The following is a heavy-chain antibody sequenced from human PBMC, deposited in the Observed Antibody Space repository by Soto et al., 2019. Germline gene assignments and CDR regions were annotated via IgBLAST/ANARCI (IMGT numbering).Heavy chain of an antibody. V-gene: IGHV3-23*01. CDR3: ARLARGTLRGVPIPSP. Sequence: GGSLRLSCAASGLVFINYAMSCGRQVPGKGMERVSTLSGRTGSTFYADAVTGRFTISRDDSNNTMFLQMNSLRVEDTAVYYCARLARGTLRGVPIPSPWGRGTLVTVCS. CDR2: LSGRTGST. D-gene: IGHD6-25*01. CDR1: GLVFINYA. J-gene: IGHJ5*02.